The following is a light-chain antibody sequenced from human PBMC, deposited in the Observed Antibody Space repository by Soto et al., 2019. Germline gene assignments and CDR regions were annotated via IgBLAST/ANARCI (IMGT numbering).Light chain of an antibody. V-gene: IGKV3-11*01. CDR3: QQRTNWVLT. CDR1: QSVSSY. CDR2: DAS. Sequence: EIVMTQSPGTLSLSPGERATLSCRASQSVSSYLAWYQQKPGQAPRLLIYDASNRATGIPARFSGSGSGTDLTLTISSLEPEDFAVYYCQQRTNWVLTFGGGTKVEIK. J-gene: IGKJ4*01.